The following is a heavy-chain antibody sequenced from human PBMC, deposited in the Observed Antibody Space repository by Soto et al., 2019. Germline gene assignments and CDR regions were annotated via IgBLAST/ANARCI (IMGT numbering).Heavy chain of an antibody. D-gene: IGHD1-1*01. CDR2: IYYSGST. CDR1: GGSISSYY. CDR3: ARRYGYSFDY. J-gene: IGHJ4*02. V-gene: IGHV4-59*08. Sequence: QVQLQESGPGLVKPSETLSLTCTVSGGSISSYYWSWIRQPPGKGLEWIGYIYYSGSTNYNPSLKSRATISLDTSKNQFSLKLSSVTAAETAVYYCARRYGYSFDYWGQGTLVTVSS.